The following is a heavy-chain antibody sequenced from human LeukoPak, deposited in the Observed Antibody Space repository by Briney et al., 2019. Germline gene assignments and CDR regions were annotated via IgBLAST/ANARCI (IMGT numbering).Heavy chain of an antibody. CDR3: ARYCSGGSCYGTNWFDP. CDR2: INHSGST. V-gene: IGHV4-34*01. CDR1: GGSFSGYY. J-gene: IGHJ5*02. D-gene: IGHD2-15*01. Sequence: SETLSLTCAVYGGSFSGYYWSWIRQPPGKGLEWIGEINHSGSTNYSPSLKSRVTISVDTSKNQFSLELSSVTAADTAVYYCARYCSGGSCYGTNWFDPWGQGTLVTVSS.